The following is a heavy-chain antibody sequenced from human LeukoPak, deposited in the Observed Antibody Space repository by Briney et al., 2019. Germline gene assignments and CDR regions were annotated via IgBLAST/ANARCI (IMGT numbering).Heavy chain of an antibody. J-gene: IGHJ4*02. CDR2: INHSGGT. CDR1: GGSFSGYY. V-gene: IGHV4-34*01. D-gene: IGHD6-13*01. Sequence: PSETLSLTCAVYGGSFSGYYWSWIRQPPGKGLEWIGEINHSGGTNYNPSLKSRVTISVDTSKNQFSLKLSSVTAADTAVYYCARGSGYSSSWCDYWGQGTLVTVSS. CDR3: ARGSGYSSSWCDY.